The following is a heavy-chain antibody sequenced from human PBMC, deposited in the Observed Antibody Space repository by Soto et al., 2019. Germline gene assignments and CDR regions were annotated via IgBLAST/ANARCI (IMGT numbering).Heavy chain of an antibody. J-gene: IGHJ5*02. Sequence: SETLSLTCTVSGGSISSYYWSWIRQPPGKGLEWIGYIYYSGSTNYNPSLKSRVTISVDTSKNQFSLKLSSVTAADTAVYYCARAVIGYCISTSCYSPWGQGTLVTSPQ. CDR3: ARAVIGYCISTSCYSP. CDR2: IYYSGST. D-gene: IGHD2-2*01. CDR1: GGSISSYY. V-gene: IGHV4-59*01.